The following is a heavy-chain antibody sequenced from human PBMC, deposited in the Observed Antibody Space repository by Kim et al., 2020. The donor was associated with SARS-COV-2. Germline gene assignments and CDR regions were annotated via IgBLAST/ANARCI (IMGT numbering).Heavy chain of an antibody. CDR1: GFTVSSNY. CDR3: ARYFSGASAFDL. Sequence: GGSLRLSCAASGFTVSSNYMSWVRQAPGKGLEWVSVIYSGGSPYYADSVKGRFTISRDNSKNTLYLQMNSLRAEDTAVDYCARYFSGASAFDLWGRGTLVTVSS. J-gene: IGHJ2*01. D-gene: IGHD3-10*01. CDR2: IYSGGSP. V-gene: IGHV3-66*01.